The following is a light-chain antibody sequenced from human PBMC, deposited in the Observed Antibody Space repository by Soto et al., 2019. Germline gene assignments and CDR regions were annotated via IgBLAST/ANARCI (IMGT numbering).Light chain of an antibody. CDR3: QQRSNWPPWT. V-gene: IGKV3D-20*02. J-gene: IGKJ1*01. Sequence: EIVFTQSPGTLSLSPGERASLSCRASQSVSSSYLAWYQQKPGQAPRLLIYGASTRATGIPARFSGSGSGTEFTLTISSLQSEDFAVYYCQQRSNWPPWTFGQGTKVDIK. CDR2: GAS. CDR1: QSVSSSY.